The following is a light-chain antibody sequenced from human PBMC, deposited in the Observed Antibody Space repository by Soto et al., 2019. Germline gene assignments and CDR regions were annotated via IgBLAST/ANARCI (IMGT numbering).Light chain of an antibody. CDR1: QNIGTW. Sequence: DIQMTQSPSILSASVGDRVTITCRASQNIGTWLAWYQQKPGRAPKLLIFDVSSLHSGVPSRFSGSGSGTEFTLTISSLQPDDSATYTCQHCAVYSLTFGQGTKVEIK. V-gene: IGKV1-5*01. J-gene: IGKJ1*01. CDR2: DVS. CDR3: QHCAVYSLT.